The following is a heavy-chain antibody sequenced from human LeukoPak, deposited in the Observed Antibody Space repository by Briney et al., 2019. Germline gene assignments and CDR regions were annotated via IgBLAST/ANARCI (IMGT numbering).Heavy chain of an antibody. Sequence: ASVKVSCKASGYDFTSVGITWVRRAPGQGLEWMGWISPYNGNTMYAQKFQGRVAMTTDTSTTTAYMELRGLRFNDTAVYYCARAGSRSGGYFDCWGQGTLVTVSS. V-gene: IGHV1-18*01. CDR2: ISPYNGNT. J-gene: IGHJ4*02. CDR1: GYDFTSVG. D-gene: IGHD6-19*01. CDR3: ARAGSRSGGYFDC.